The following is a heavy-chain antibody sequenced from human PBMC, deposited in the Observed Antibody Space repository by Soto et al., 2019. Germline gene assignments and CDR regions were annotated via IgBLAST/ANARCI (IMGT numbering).Heavy chain of an antibody. CDR2: SDHTGIA. CDR3: AREPGTDDA. V-gene: IGHV4-59*01. D-gene: IGHD2-2*01. Sequence: SRIRQPPGKGLEWIGYSDHTGIAKYNPALRSRVTISVDTSKNQFSLNLKSVTAADTAVYYCAREPGTDDAWSQGTRVTVS. J-gene: IGHJ5*02.